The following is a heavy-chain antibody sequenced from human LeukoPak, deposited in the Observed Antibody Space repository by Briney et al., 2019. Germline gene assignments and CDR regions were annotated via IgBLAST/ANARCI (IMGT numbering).Heavy chain of an antibody. J-gene: IGHJ4*02. CDR3: VKALKYCSGGSCSP. V-gene: IGHV3-64D*09. D-gene: IGHD2-15*01. CDR1: GFIFSTYA. Sequence: GGSLRLSCSASGFIFSTYAMHWVRQAPGKGLEYVSAISINGGSTYYADSVKGRFTISGDNSKNTLYLQMSSLRAEDTAVYYCVKALKYCSGGSCSPWGQGTLVTVSS. CDR2: ISINGGST.